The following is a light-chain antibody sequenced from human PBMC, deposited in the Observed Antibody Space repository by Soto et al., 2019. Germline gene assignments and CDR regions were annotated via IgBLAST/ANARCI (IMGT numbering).Light chain of an antibody. CDR3: STYTRSGRLIV. CDR1: TSDVGDYNS. J-gene: IGLJ1*01. V-gene: IGLV2-14*01. CDR2: AAS. Sequence: QSVLTQPASVSGSPGQSITISCTGTTSDVGDYNSVSWYQHHPGNAPTLMIFAASNRPSVVSHRFSGSKSGNTASLTICGSQAEGEAGYHCSTYTRSGRLIVFGTGTKVTVL.